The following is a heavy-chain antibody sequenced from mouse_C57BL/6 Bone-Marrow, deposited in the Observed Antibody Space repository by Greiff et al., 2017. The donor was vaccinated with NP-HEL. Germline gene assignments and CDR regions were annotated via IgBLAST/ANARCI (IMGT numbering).Heavy chain of an antibody. Sequence: QVQLKESGPELVKPGASVKISCKASGYAFSSSWMNWVKQRPGKGLEWIGRIYPGDGDTNYNGKFKGKATLTADKSSSTAYMQLSSLTSEDSAVYFCARSRLRLLACWGEGTLVTVSA. D-gene: IGHD3-2*02. CDR2: IYPGDGDT. J-gene: IGHJ3*01. CDR1: GYAFSSSW. CDR3: ARSRLRLLAC. V-gene: IGHV1-82*01.